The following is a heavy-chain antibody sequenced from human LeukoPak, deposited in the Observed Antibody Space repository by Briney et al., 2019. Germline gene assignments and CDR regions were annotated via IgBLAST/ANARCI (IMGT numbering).Heavy chain of an antibody. Sequence: SETLSLTCTVSGGSISSYYWSWIRQPPGKGLEWIGYIYYSGSTNYNPSLKSRVIISVDTSKNQFSLKLSSVTAADTAVYYCARRETVVTSGAFDIWGQGTMVTVSS. CDR1: GGSISSYY. CDR3: ARRETVVTSGAFDI. J-gene: IGHJ3*02. CDR2: IYYSGST. V-gene: IGHV4-59*01. D-gene: IGHD4-23*01.